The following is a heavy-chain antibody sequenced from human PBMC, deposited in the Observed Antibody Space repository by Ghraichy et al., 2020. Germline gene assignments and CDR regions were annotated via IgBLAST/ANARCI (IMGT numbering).Heavy chain of an antibody. J-gene: IGHJ4*02. V-gene: IGHV1-2*02. CDR3: ARGYYYGSGRYYNPDY. Sequence: ASVKVSCKASGYTFTGYYIHWVRQAPGQGLEWMGWITPNSGGTNYAQKFQGRVTMTRDTSISTAYMELTRLGSDDTGVYYCARGYYYGSGRYYNPDYWGQGTLVTVSS. CDR2: ITPNSGGT. CDR1: GYTFTGYY. D-gene: IGHD3-10*01.